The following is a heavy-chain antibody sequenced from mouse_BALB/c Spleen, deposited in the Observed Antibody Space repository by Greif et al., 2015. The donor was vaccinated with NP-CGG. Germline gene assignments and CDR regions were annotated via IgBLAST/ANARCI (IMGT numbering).Heavy chain of an antibody. V-gene: IGHV5-17*02. J-gene: IGHJ4*01. D-gene: IGHD2-1*01. CDR1: GFTSSSFG. CDR2: ISSGSSTI. CDR3: ARYGNYAMDY. Sequence: DVQLVESGGGLVQPGGSRKLSCAASGFTSSSFGMHWVRQAPEKGLEWVAYISSGSSTIYYADTVKGRFTISRDNPKNTLFLQMTSLRSEDTAMYYCARYGNYAMDYWGQGTSVTVSS.